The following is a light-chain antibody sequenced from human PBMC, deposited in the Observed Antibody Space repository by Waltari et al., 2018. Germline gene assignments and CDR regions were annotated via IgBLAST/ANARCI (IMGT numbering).Light chain of an antibody. CDR2: EVT. V-gene: IGLV2-23*02. CDR1: SSDIGYYDL. CDR3: CSYAGTRSLVV. Sequence: QSALTQPASVSGSLGQSITVSCTGTSSDIGYYDLVPWYQQHPGRAPKLIIYEVTERPSGVSSRFSGSKSGNTASLTISGLHTEDEADYYCCSYAGTRSLVVFGGGTRLTVL. J-gene: IGLJ2*01.